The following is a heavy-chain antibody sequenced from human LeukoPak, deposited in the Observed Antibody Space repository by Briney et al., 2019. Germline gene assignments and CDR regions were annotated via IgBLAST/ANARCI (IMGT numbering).Heavy chain of an antibody. J-gene: IGHJ6*03. CDR1: GYTFTGHY. CDR3: ARDTAMAFYYMDV. V-gene: IGHV1-2*02. CDR2: IHPNSGGR. D-gene: IGHD5-18*01. Sequence: ASVKVSCKASGYTFTGHYMHWVRQAPGEVLGWMGWIHPNSGGRNYAQKCQGRVTMTRDTSISTAYMELSRLRSDDTAVYYCARDTAMAFYYMDVWGKGTTVTVSS.